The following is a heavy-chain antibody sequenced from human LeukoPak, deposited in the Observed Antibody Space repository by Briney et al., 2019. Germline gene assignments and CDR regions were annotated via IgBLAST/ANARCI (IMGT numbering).Heavy chain of an antibody. V-gene: IGHV3-30*02. J-gene: IGHJ4*02. Sequence: GGSLRLSCAASGFTFSSYGMHWARQAPGKGLEWVAFIRYDGSNKYYADSVKGRFTISRDNSKNTLYLQMNSLRAEDTAVYYCAKVGSSGSQADYWGQGTLVTVSS. CDR3: AKVGSSGSQADY. D-gene: IGHD3-10*01. CDR2: IRYDGSNK. CDR1: GFTFSSYG.